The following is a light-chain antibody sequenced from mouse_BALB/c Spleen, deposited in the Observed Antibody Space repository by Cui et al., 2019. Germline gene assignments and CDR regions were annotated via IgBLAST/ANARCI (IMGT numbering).Light chain of an antibody. V-gene: IGKV8-30*01. Sequence: DILMSQSPSSLAVSVGEKVTMSCQSSQSLLYSSNQKNYLAWYQQKPGQSPKLLIYWASTREAGVPDRVTGSGSGTDFPLTISSVKAEDLAVYYCQQYYSYPPTFGGGTKLEIK. J-gene: IGKJ2*01. CDR1: QSLLYSSNQKNY. CDR3: QQYYSYPPT. CDR2: WAS.